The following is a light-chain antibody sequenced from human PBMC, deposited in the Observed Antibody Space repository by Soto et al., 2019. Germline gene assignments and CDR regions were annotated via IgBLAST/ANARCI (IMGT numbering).Light chain of an antibody. CDR1: QSISSW. J-gene: IGKJ1*01. Sequence: DIQMTQSPSTLSASVGDRVTITCRASQSISSWLAWYQQKPGKAPKLLISDASNLESGVPSRFSGSGSGTEFTLTINSLQPDDFATYYCHQYNSYWGTFGQGTKV. CDR2: DAS. V-gene: IGKV1-5*01. CDR3: HQYNSYWGT.